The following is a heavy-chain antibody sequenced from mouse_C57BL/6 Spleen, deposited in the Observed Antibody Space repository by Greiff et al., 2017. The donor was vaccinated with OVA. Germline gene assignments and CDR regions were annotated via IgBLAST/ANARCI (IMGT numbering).Heavy chain of an antibody. Sequence: QVHVKQSGAELVRPGASVTLSCKASGYTFTDYEMHWVKQTPVHGLAWIGAIDPETGGTAYNQKFKGKAILTADKSSSTAYMELRSLTSEDSAVYYCTRSDYYGSSSHWYFDVWGTGTTVTVSS. CDR2: IDPETGGT. CDR3: TRSDYYGSSSHWYFDV. J-gene: IGHJ1*03. D-gene: IGHD1-1*01. CDR1: GYTFTDYE. V-gene: IGHV1-15*01.